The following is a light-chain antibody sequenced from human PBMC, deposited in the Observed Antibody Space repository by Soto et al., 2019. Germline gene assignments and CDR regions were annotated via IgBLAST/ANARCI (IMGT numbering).Light chain of an antibody. CDR1: QSVSSSY. Sequence: EIVLTQSPGTLSLSPGERATLSCRASQSVSSSYLAWYQQKPGQAPRLLIYGASSRATGIPDRFSGSGSGTDFTLTIGRLEPEDFAVYYWQQYCSSGWTFGQGTKVEIK. CDR3: QQYCSSGWT. J-gene: IGKJ1*01. CDR2: GAS. V-gene: IGKV3-20*01.